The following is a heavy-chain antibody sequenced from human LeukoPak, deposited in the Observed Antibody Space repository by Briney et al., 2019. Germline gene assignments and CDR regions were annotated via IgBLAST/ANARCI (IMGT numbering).Heavy chain of an antibody. J-gene: IGHJ6*03. CDR1: GGSISSYY. CDR3: ASPYLGGYYYYMDV. CDR2: IYYSGST. V-gene: IGHV4-59*01. Sequence: SETLSLTCTVSGGSISSYYWGWVRQPPGKGLEWIGYIYYSGSTNYNPSLKSRVTISVDTSKNQFSLKLSSVTAADTAVYYCASPYLGGYYYYMDVWGKGTTVTVSS.